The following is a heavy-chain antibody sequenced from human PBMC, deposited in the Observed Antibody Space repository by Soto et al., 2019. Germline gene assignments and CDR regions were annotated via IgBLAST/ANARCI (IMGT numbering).Heavy chain of an antibody. J-gene: IGHJ6*02. CDR3: ARAAAGEVTGTTHYYYGMDV. CDR2: IIPIFGTA. CDR1: GGTFSSYA. D-gene: IGHD1-7*01. V-gene: IGHV1-69*01. Sequence: QVQLVQSGAEVKKPGSSVKVSCKASGGTFSSYAISWVRQAPGQGLEWMGGIIPIFGTANYAQKFQGRVTITADESTSTAYMELSSLRSEDTAVYYGARAAAGEVTGTTHYYYGMDVWGQGTTVTVSS.